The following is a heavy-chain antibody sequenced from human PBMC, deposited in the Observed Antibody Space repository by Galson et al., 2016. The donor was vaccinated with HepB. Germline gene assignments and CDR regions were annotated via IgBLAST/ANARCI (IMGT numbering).Heavy chain of an antibody. CDR1: GFTFGSYA. J-gene: IGHJ4*02. CDR3: AKIPGGDWEFDY. CDR2: ISNGGSYK. D-gene: IGHD2-21*02. Sequence: LRLSCAASGFTFGSYAMHWVRQAPGKGLEWVAVISNGGSYKDYADSVKGRFTIARDNSKNLVYVQMSSLRAEDTAVYYCAKIPGGDWEFDYWGQGTLVTVSS. V-gene: IGHV3-30*18.